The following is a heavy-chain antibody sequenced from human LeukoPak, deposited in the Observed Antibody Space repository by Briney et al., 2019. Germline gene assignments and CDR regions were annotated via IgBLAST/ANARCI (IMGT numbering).Heavy chain of an antibody. CDR3: AKDRYGA. D-gene: IGHD4-17*01. CDR1: GFTFSSYV. J-gene: IGHJ5*02. Sequence: PGGSLRLSCAASGFTFSSYVHWVRQAPGKGLEWVAIISYDGSNEYYADSVKGRFTISRDNSKNTLYLQMNSLRAEDTAVYYCAKDRYGAWGQGTLVTVSS. CDR2: ISYDGSNE. V-gene: IGHV3-30*04.